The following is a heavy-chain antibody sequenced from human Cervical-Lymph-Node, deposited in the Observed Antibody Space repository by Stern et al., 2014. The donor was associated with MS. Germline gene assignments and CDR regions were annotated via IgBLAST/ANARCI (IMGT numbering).Heavy chain of an antibody. CDR3: ARLSTAVDF. V-gene: IGHV4-59*08. J-gene: IGHJ4*02. CDR2: ISHSGDT. CDR1: GGSISSRY. Sequence: VQLLQSGPGLVKPSETLSLTCAVSGGSISSRYWGWIRQPPGKGLEWIGLISHSGDTKYNPSLKSRVTISLATSKNQFSPKVTSVTAADTAVYYCARLSTAVDFWGQGTLVTVSS.